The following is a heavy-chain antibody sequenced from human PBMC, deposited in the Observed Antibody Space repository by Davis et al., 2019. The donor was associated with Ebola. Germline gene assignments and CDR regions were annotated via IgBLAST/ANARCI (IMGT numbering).Heavy chain of an antibody. J-gene: IGHJ4*02. CDR3: AKDLDERSGYDSVYFDY. V-gene: IGHV3-53*01. CDR2: IQSGGGT. CDR1: GFTVRTYF. D-gene: IGHD5-12*01. Sequence: GESLKISCAATGFTVRTYFMNWVRQAPGKGLEWVSVIQSGGGTYYADSVKGRFTISRDNSKNTMYLQMNSLRADDTAVYYCAKDLDERSGYDSVYFDYWGQGTLVTVSS.